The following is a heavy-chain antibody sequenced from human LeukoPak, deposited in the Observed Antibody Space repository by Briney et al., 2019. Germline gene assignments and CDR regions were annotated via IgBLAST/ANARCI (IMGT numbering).Heavy chain of an antibody. Sequence: ASVKVSCEASGGSFSIFVITWVRQAPGQGLEWMGGIIPVLRVSNFAQKFQGRVTITADKSTNTAHMELSRLESGDTAVYYCTRDVETGQWLVNYYFDYWGQGTLVTVSS. J-gene: IGHJ4*02. CDR1: GGSFSIFV. CDR2: IIPVLRVS. D-gene: IGHD6-19*01. V-gene: IGHV1-69*10. CDR3: TRDVETGQWLVNYYFDY.